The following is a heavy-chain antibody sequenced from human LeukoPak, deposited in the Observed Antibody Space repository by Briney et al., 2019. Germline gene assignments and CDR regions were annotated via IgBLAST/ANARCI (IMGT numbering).Heavy chain of an antibody. J-gene: IGHJ4*02. V-gene: IGHV4-59*11. CDR1: SGSISSHY. CDR3: ARGIGFDY. Sequence: PSETLSLTCTVSSGSISSHYWSWIRQPPGKGLEWIGYIYYTGSTNYNPPLKSRVIISVDTPKNQFSLRLTSVTAADTAVYYCARGIGFDYWGQGVLVTVSS. CDR2: IYYTGST.